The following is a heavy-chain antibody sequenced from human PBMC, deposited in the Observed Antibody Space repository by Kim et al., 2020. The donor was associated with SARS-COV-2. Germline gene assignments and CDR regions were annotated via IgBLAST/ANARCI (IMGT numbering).Heavy chain of an antibody. V-gene: IGHV3-33*01. CDR2: IWYDGSNK. Sequence: GGSLRLSCAASGFTFSSYGMHWVRQAPGKGLEWVAVIWYDGSNKYYADSVKGRFTISRDNSKNTLYLQMNSLRAEDTAVYYCARDSLIAVAGRDDAFDIWGQGTMVTVSS. D-gene: IGHD6-19*01. CDR3: ARDSLIAVAGRDDAFDI. CDR1: GFTFSSYG. J-gene: IGHJ3*02.